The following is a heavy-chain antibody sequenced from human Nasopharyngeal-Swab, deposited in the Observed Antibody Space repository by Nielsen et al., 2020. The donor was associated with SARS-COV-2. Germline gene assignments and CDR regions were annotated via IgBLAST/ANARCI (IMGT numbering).Heavy chain of an antibody. J-gene: IGHJ6*03. D-gene: IGHD3-10*01. CDR1: GGSISSSSYY. CDR3: ARERGRGGIWNYYYYYMDV. Sequence: SETLSPTCTVSGGSISSSSYYWGWIRQPPGKGLEWIGSIYYSGSTYYNPSLKSRVTISVDTSTNQFSLKLSSVTAADTAVYYCARERGRGGIWNYYYYYMDVWGKGTTVTVSS. CDR2: IYYSGST. V-gene: IGHV4-39*07.